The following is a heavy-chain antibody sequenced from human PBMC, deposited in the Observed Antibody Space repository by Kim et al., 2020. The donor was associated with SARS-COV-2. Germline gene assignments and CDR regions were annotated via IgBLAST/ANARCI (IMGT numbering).Heavy chain of an antibody. V-gene: IGHV3-11*01. CDR3: ARDIRSITMIGFYYYGMDV. D-gene: IGHD3-22*01. Sequence: GGSLRLSCAASGFTFSDYYMSWIRQAPGKGLEWISHISSSGSTIYYADSVKGRFTISRDNAKNSLYLQMNSLRAEDTAVYYCARDIRSITMIGFYYYGMDVGGQGTTVTVSS. J-gene: IGHJ6*02. CDR1: GFTFSDYY. CDR2: ISSSGSTI.